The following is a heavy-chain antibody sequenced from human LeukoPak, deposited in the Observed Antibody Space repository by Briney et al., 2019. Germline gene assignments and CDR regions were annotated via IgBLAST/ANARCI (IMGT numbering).Heavy chain of an antibody. CDR3: ARGQTAAAETYYYYYYMDV. V-gene: IGHV3-74*01. J-gene: IGHJ6*03. CDR2: INSDGSST. D-gene: IGHD6-13*01. CDR1: GFTFSSYW. Sequence: SGGSLRLSCAASGFTFSSYWMHWVRQAPGKGLVWVSRINSDGSSTSYADSVKGRFTISRDNAKNTLYLQMNSLRAEDTAVYYCARGQTAAAETYYYYYYMDVWGKGTTVTVSS.